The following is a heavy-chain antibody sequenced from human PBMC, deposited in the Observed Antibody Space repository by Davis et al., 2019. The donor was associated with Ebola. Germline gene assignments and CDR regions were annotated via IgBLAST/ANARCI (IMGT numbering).Heavy chain of an antibody. V-gene: IGHV4-30-4*01. CDR2: SSYSERT. CDR3: ARGRGGYDFWWYLDS. J-gene: IGHJ4*02. CDR1: RDSISSGDYY. D-gene: IGHD3-3*01. Sequence: MPSETLSLTCTVSRDSISSGDYYWSWIRQPPGKGLEWIGFSSYSERTYYNPSLRSRVTMSVDTSRNQFSLRLSSVTAADTAVYFCARGRGGYDFWWYLDSWGQGSLVTVSS.